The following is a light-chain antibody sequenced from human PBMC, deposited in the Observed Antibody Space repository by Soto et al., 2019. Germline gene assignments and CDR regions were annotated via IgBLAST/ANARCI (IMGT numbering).Light chain of an antibody. V-gene: IGKV2-30*01. J-gene: IGKJ1*01. CDR1: QGLVYSDGNTF. CDR2: QVS. Sequence: DVVMTQSPLSLSVTLGQPATISCRSSQGLVYSDGNTFLNWFHQRPGQSPRRLIYQVSNRDSGVPDRFSGSGSGTDYTLTISRVEAEDVGIYYCVQGTHWPWTFGQWTKVEIK. CDR3: VQGTHWPWT.